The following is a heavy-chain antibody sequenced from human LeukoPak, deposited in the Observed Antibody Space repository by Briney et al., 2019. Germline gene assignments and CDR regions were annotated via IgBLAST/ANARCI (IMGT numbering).Heavy chain of an antibody. CDR3: ARRYYYNLGSFPFDF. Sequence: SETLSLTCAVSGGPFSGYFWSWIRQSSGKGLVWIGEIHNSGTTNYNPSLNSRVTISEDTSQNQFYLNLSSVTAADTAVYYCARRYYYNLGSFPFDFWGQGPLVSVSS. CDR1: GGPFSGYF. D-gene: IGHD3-10*01. J-gene: IGHJ4*02. V-gene: IGHV4-34*01. CDR2: IHNSGTT.